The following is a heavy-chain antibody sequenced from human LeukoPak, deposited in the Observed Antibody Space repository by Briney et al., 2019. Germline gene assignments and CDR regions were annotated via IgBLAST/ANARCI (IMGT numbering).Heavy chain of an antibody. CDR1: GGSISSGGYY. Sequence: NPSETLSLTCTVSGGSISSGGYYWSWIRQHPGKGLEWIGYIYYSGSTYYNPSLKSRVTISVDTSKNQFSLKLSSVTAADTAAYYCAREPSVVVPAAIFHYGMDVWGQGTTVTVSS. D-gene: IGHD2-2*01. CDR2: IYYSGST. CDR3: AREPSVVVPAAIFHYGMDV. V-gene: IGHV4-31*03. J-gene: IGHJ6*02.